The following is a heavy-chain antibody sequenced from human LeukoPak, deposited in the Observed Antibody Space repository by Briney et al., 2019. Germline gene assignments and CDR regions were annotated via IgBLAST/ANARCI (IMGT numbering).Heavy chain of an antibody. D-gene: IGHD5-24*01. CDR1: GFTFSSYW. CDR2: INSDGSST. V-gene: IGHV3-74*01. Sequence: PGGSLRLSCAASGFTFSSYWMHWVRHAPGKGLVWVSRINSDGSSTSYADSVKGRFTISRDNAKNTLYLQMNSLRAEDTAVYYCARDRGDGYNENWFDPRGQGTLVTVSS. J-gene: IGHJ5*02. CDR3: ARDRGDGYNENWFDP.